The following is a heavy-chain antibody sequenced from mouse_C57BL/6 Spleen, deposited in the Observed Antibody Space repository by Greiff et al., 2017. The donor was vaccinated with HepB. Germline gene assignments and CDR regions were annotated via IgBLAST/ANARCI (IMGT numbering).Heavy chain of an antibody. CDR3: ATYGNSPYAMDY. CDR1: GYTFTSYW. CDR2: IDPSDSET. J-gene: IGHJ4*01. D-gene: IGHD2-1*01. Sequence: QVHVKQPGAELVRPGSSVKLSCKASGYTFTSYWMHWVKQRPIQGLEWIGNIDPSDSETHYNQKFKDKATLTVDKSSSTAYMQLSSLTSEDSAVYYCATYGNSPYAMDYWGQGTSVTVSS. V-gene: IGHV1-52*01.